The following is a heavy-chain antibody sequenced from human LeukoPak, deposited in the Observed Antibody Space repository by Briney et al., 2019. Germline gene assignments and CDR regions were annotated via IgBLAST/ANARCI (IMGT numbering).Heavy chain of an antibody. CDR1: GFTFSTYA. CDR2: ISGSVGST. V-gene: IGHV3-23*01. CDR3: AKSRGLSGSGRRDMDL. Sequence: GGSQRLSCAASGFTFSTYAMSWVRLAPGKGLEWVSGISGSVGSTYYADSVKGRFTSSRDNSNNTLYVQMSSLRVEDTAVYYCAKSRGLSGSGRRDMDLWGQATTVIVSS. D-gene: IGHD3-10*01. J-gene: IGHJ6*02.